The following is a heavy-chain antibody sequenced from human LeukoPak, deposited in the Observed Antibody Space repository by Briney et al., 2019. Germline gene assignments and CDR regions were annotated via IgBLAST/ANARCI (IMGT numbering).Heavy chain of an antibody. Sequence: GASVKVSCKASGYTFTNYDINWVRPASGRGLDWMGWMNPNSGNTGYAQKFQGRVTMTRNTSISTAYMEVSSLSSEDTAVYYCARGPGCVSTSCPYHFDYWGQGTLVTVSS. D-gene: IGHD2-2*01. CDR1: GYTFTNYD. J-gene: IGHJ4*02. CDR3: ARGPGCVSTSCPYHFDY. V-gene: IGHV1-8*01. CDR2: MNPNSGNT.